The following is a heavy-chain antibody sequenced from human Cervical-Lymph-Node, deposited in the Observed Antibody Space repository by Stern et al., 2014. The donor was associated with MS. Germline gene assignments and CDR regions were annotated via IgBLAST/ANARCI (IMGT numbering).Heavy chain of an antibody. CDR3: VKDTGSYYAFDI. CDR1: GFTFSNAW. D-gene: IGHD1-26*01. Sequence: VQLQQSGGGFVKPGGSLRLSCAASGFTFSNAWMSWVRQAPGKGLEWVGRIKDKADGETRDYAAPVQGRFTISRDDSKNTVFLQMNSLRTADTAMYYCVKDTGSYYAFDIWGQGTMVTISS. V-gene: IGHV3-15*01. J-gene: IGHJ3*02. CDR2: IKDKADGETR.